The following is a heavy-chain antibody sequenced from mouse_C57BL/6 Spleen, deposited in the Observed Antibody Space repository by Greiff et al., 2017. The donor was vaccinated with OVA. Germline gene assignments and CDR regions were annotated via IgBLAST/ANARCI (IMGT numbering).Heavy chain of an antibody. Sequence: VQLPQSGAELVPPWASVPLSCQASCSAFSSSWMNWLQQRPGQGLEWIGQIYPGDGDTNYNGKFKGKATLTADKSSSTAYMQLSSLTSEDAAVYFCAREDYYGSSPYWYFDVWGTGTTVTVSS. CDR1: CSAFSSSW. CDR3: AREDYYGSSPYWYFDV. V-gene: IGHV1-80*01. CDR2: IYPGDGDT. D-gene: IGHD1-1*01. J-gene: IGHJ1*03.